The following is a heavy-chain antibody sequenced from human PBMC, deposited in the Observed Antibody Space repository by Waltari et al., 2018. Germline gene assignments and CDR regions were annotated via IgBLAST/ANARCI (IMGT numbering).Heavy chain of an antibody. CDR1: GYSISSGYY. J-gene: IGHJ4*02. Sequence: QVQLQESGPGLVKPSETLSPTCAVSGYSISSGYYWGWIRQPAGKGLEWIGSIYHSGSTYYNPSLKSRVTISVDTSKNQFSLKLSSVTAADTAVYYCARDSELRFSDDWGQGTLVTVSS. V-gene: IGHV4-38-2*02. CDR3: ARDSELRFSDD. CDR2: IYHSGST. D-gene: IGHD3-3*01.